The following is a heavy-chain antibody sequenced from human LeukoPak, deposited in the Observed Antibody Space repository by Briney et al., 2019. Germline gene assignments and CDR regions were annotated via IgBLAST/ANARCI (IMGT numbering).Heavy chain of an antibody. Sequence: PSQTLSLTCTVSGGSISSGDYYWSWIRQPPGKGLEWIGYIYYSGSTYYNPSLKSRVTISVDTSKNQFSLKLSSVTAADTAVYYCARVGPSKTVRSFDYWGQGTLDTVSS. CDR1: GGSISSGDYY. CDR2: IYYSGST. J-gene: IGHJ4*02. CDR3: ARVGPSKTVRSFDY. D-gene: IGHD3/OR15-3a*01. V-gene: IGHV4-30-4*08.